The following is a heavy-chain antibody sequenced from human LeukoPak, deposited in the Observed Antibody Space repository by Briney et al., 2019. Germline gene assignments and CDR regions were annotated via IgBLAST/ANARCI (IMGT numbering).Heavy chain of an antibody. J-gene: IGHJ4*02. V-gene: IGHV1-2*02. Sequence: GASVKVSCKASGYTFTGYYMHWVRQAPGQGLEWMGWINPNSGGTNYAQKFQGRVTMTRDTSISTAYMELSRLRSDDTAVYYCARVPGSSGYYYGYYYFDYWGQGALVTVSS. CDR2: INPNSGGT. CDR1: GYTFTGYY. CDR3: ARVPGSSGYYYGYYYFDY. D-gene: IGHD3-22*01.